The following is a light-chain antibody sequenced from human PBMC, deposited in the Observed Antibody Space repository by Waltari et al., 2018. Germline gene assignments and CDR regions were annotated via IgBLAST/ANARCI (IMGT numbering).Light chain of an antibody. CDR3: AAWDDSLGGSVA. J-gene: IGLJ2*01. V-gene: IGLV1-47*01. CDR2: WDN. CDR1: SSNTGNYY. Sequence: QPVLTQPPSASGPPGQRATISCSGSSSNTGNYYVYWSQHLPGTAPKLLFYWDNLRASGVPDRFSVSKSGTSASLAISGLRSEDEADYYCAAWDDSLGGSVAFGGGTKLTVL.